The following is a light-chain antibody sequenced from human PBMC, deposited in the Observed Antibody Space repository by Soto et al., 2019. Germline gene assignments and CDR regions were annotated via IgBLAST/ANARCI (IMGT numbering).Light chain of an antibody. CDR3: QQYNYWPPFT. CDR1: QSVSTN. CDR2: ATS. V-gene: IGKV3D-15*01. Sequence: EIVMTQSPATLSVSPGERATLSCRASQSVSTNLVWYQQKPGQAPRLLIYATSTRATGIPARFSGSGSGTEFILTISSLESEDSAVYYCQQYNYWPPFTFGQGTKLEIK. J-gene: IGKJ2*01.